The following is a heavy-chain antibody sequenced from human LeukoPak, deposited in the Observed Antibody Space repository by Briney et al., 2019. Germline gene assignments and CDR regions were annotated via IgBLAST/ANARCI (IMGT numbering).Heavy chain of an antibody. J-gene: IGHJ4*02. Sequence: GGSLRLSCAASGFTFSSYSMNWVRQAPGKGLEWVSYISSSGNTIYYADSVKGRFTISRDNAKNSLYLQMNSLRAEDTAVYYCARGSFMDYWGQGTLVTVSS. CDR1: GFTFSSYS. CDR3: ARGSFMDY. D-gene: IGHD3-16*02. CDR2: ISSSGNTI. V-gene: IGHV3-48*04.